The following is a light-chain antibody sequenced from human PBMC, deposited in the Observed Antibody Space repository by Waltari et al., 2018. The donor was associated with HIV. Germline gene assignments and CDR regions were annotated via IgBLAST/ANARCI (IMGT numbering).Light chain of an antibody. CDR1: SSHVGGYNY. CDR3: CSYAGSVV. V-gene: IGLV2-11*01. Sequence: QSALTQPRSVSGSPGQSVTLSCTGTSSHVGGYNYVSWYQQHPGKAPKLMIYDVSKRPSGVPDRFSGSKSGNTASLTISGLQAEDEADYYCCSYAGSVVFGGGTKLTVL. J-gene: IGLJ2*01. CDR2: DVS.